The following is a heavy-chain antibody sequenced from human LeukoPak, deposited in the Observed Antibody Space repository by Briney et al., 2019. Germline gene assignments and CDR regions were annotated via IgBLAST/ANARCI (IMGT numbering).Heavy chain of an antibody. Sequence: SVNVSCKASGGTFSSYAISWVRQAPGQGLEWMGGIIPIFGTANYAQKFQGRVTITADESTSTAYMELSSLRSEDTPVYYCARDWPGYTAMAYWGQGTLVTVSS. D-gene: IGHD5-18*01. CDR3: ARDWPGYTAMAY. CDR1: GGTFSSYA. J-gene: IGHJ4*02. CDR2: IIPIFGTA. V-gene: IGHV1-69*01.